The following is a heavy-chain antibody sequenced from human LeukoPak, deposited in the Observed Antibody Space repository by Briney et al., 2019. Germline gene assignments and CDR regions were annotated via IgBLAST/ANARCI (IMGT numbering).Heavy chain of an antibody. J-gene: IGHJ6*02. V-gene: IGHV4-34*01. Sequence: SETLSLTCAVYGGSFSGYYWSWIRQPPGKGLEWIGEINHSGSTNYNPSLKSRVTISVDTSKNLFSLKLSSVTAADTAVYYCARGSVPAAIMDGGYYYGIDVWGQGTTVTVSS. D-gene: IGHD2-2*01. CDR3: ARGSVPAAIMDGGYYYGIDV. CDR1: GGSFSGYY. CDR2: INHSGST.